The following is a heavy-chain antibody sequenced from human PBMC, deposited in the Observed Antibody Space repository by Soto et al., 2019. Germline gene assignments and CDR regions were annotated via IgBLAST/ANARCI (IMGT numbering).Heavy chain of an antibody. V-gene: IGHV5-51*01. CDR1: GYSFTSYW. D-gene: IGHD6-13*01. CDR3: AGYSAGVNNYYVMDV. Sequence: PGESLKISCKGSGYSFTSYWIGWVRQMPGKGLEWMGIIYPGDSDTRYSPSFQGQVTISADKSISTAYLQWSSLKASDTAMYYCAGYSAGVNNYYVMDVWGQGTTVIVSS. J-gene: IGHJ6*02. CDR2: IYPGDSDT.